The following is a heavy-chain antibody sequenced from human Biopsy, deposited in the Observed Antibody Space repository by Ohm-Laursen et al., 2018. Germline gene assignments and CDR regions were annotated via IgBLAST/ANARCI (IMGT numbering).Heavy chain of an antibody. D-gene: IGHD3-10*01. CDR2: IWYDGSNK. J-gene: IGHJ6*02. CDR3: ARDRYYGSANYFGYYNMDV. V-gene: IGHV3-33*01. Sequence: SLRLSCTATGFTFSSYGMHWVRQAPGKGLEWVAVIWYDGSNKYYADSVKGRFTISRDNSKNTLFLQMNNLRAEDTAVYYCARDRYYGSANYFGYYNMDVWGQGTTVTVSS. CDR1: GFTFSSYG.